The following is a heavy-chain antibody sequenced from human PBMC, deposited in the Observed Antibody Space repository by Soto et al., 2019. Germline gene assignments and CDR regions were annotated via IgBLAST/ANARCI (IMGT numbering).Heavy chain of an antibody. CDR2: IFHTGTT. D-gene: IGHD3-22*01. V-gene: IGHV4-59*08. J-gene: IGHJ3*02. CDR1: GGSITNYY. CDR3: TTEAYDNSGSLAFDI. Sequence: SETLSLTCTVSGGSITNYYYSWIRQPPGKGLEWIGYIFHTGTTSYNPSLKSRVTLSVDTSQSQFSLKPNSVTAADTAVYYCTTEAYDNSGSLAFDIWGPGTLVTVSS.